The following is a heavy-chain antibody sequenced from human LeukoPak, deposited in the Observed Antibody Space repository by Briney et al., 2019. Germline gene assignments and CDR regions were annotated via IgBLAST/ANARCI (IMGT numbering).Heavy chain of an antibody. J-gene: IGHJ6*02. Sequence: GRSLRLSCAASGFTFSSYGMHWVRQAPGKGLEWVAVIWYDGSNKYYADSVKGRFTISRDNSKNTLNLQMNSLSAEDTAVYYCAKDLGGKPYYYYGMDVRGQGTTVTVSS. CDR1: GFTFSSYG. V-gene: IGHV3-33*03. D-gene: IGHD3-16*01. CDR2: IWYDGSNK. CDR3: AKDLGGKPYYYYGMDV.